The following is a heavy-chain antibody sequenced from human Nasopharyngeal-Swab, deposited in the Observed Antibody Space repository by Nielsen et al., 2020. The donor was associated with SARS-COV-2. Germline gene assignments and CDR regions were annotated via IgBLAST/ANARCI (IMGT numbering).Heavy chain of an antibody. CDR1: GFTFSSYG. CDR3: ARELAAAGTGGN. J-gene: IGHJ4*02. V-gene: IGHV3-33*01. Sequence: GESLKISCAASGFTFSSYGMHWVRQAPGKGLEWVAVIWYDGGNKYYADSVKGRFTISRDNSKNTLYLQMNSRRAEDTAVYYCARELAAAGTGGNWGQGTLVTVSS. D-gene: IGHD6-13*01. CDR2: IWYDGGNK.